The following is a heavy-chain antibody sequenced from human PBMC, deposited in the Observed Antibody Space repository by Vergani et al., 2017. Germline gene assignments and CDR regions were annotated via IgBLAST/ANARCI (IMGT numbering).Heavy chain of an antibody. CDR3: AKAKGYYYYYYMDV. CDR2: ISGSGGST. V-gene: IGHV3-23*01. Sequence: EVQLLESGGGLVQPGGSLRLSCAASGFTFSSYAMSWVRQAPGKGLERVSAISGSGGSTYYADSVKGRFTISRDNSKNTLYLQMNSLRAEDTAVYYCAKAKGYYYYYYMDVWGKGTTVTVSS. CDR1: GFTFSSYA. J-gene: IGHJ6*03.